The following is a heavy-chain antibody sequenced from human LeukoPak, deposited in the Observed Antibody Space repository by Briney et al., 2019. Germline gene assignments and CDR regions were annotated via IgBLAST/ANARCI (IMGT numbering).Heavy chain of an antibody. D-gene: IGHD3-10*01. J-gene: IGHJ4*02. CDR1: GFTFSSYA. CDR3: AKDYGSGTYYAPSSSDY. V-gene: IGHV3-23*01. Sequence: GGSLRLSCAASGFTFSSYAMNWVRQAPGKGLEWVSSISTSGVTTYYADSVNGRFTISRDNSKNMLNLQMDSLRAEDTAIYFCAKDYGSGTYYAPSSSDYGGQGTLVTVYS. CDR2: ISTSGVTT.